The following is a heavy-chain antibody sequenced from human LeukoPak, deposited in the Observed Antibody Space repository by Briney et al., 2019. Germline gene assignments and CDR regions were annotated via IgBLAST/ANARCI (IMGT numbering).Heavy chain of an antibody. V-gene: IGHV1-69*13. Sequence: ASVKVSCKASGGTFSSYAISWVRQAPGQGLEWMGGIIPIFGTANYAQKFQGRVTITADESTSTAYMELSSLRSEDTAVYYCARDGNYEGDYYYYYGMDVWGQGTTVTVSS. CDR2: IIPIFGTA. J-gene: IGHJ6*02. CDR1: GGTFSSYA. D-gene: IGHD1-7*01. CDR3: ARDGNYEGDYYYYYGMDV.